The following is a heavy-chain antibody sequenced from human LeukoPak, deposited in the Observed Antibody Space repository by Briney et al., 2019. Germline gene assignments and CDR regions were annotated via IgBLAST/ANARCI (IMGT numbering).Heavy chain of an antibody. V-gene: IGHV4-4*07. J-gene: IGHJ4*02. Sequence: SETLSLTCTVSGGSLSSYYWSLIRQPAGKGLEWIGRIYTSGSTNYNPSLKSRVTMSVDTSKNQFSLKLYSVTAADTAVYYCARGPYCISTSCSQYYFDYWGQGTLVTVSS. CDR1: GGSLSSYY. D-gene: IGHD2-2*01. CDR2: IYTSGST. CDR3: ARGPYCISTSCSQYYFDY.